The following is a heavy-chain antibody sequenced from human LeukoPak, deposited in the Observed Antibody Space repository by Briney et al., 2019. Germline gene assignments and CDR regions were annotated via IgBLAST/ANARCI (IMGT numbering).Heavy chain of an antibody. CDR3: ARLLVGVITTHSGDC. D-gene: IGHD3-22*01. V-gene: IGHV4-39*01. CDR1: SDSISNSAYH. Sequence: SGTLSLTCAVSSDSISNSAYHWGWIRQPPGRGLEWIGTIYYSRGTYYNPSLKSRVTISVDTSKNQFSLKLSSVTAADTAVYYCARLLVGVITTHSGDCWGQGTLVTVSS. CDR2: IYYSRGT. J-gene: IGHJ4*02.